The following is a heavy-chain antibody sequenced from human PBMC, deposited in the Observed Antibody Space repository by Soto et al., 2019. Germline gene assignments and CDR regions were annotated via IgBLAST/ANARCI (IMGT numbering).Heavy chain of an antibody. Sequence: QVQLVQSGAEVKNSGASVKVSCKASGYTFTSYGFSWVRQAPGQGLEWMGWISASNGNTNYAQKLQGRVTMTTDTSTGTAYMELRSLRSDDTATYYCARGRDIVSPGNWGQGTLVSVSS. CDR3: ARGRDIVSPGN. CDR1: GYTFTSYG. CDR2: ISASNGNT. V-gene: IGHV1-18*01. J-gene: IGHJ4*02. D-gene: IGHD2-15*01.